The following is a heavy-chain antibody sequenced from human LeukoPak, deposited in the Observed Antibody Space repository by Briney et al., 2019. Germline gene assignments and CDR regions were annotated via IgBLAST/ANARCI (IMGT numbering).Heavy chain of an antibody. Sequence: SETLSLTCTVSSGSITSYYWSWMGQSPGKGLEWVGCIYYIGGTNYNPSLKSRVTISIDTSKNQFSLKLSSVTAADTAVYYCARSLVVVTAIPTYYYYYYMDVWGKGTTVTISS. J-gene: IGHJ6*03. CDR3: ARSLVVVTAIPTYYYYYYMDV. D-gene: IGHD2-21*02. CDR1: SGSITSYY. V-gene: IGHV4-59*08. CDR2: IYYIGGT.